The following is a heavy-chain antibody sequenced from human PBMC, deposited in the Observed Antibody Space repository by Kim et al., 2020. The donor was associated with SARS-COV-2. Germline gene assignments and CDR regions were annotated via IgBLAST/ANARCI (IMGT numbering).Heavy chain of an antibody. J-gene: IGHJ5*02. CDR1: GFIFSRYW. CDR3: ARHEMKGATGRWFDP. D-gene: IGHD1-26*01. Sequence: GGSLRLSCAASGFIFSRYWMTWVRQAPGKGLEWVANIKEDGSDKHYADSVKSRFTISRDNSKNSLYLQMSSLRLEDTASYYCARHEMKGATGRWFDPWGQGIMVTVSS. V-gene: IGHV3-7*01. CDR2: IKEDGSDK.